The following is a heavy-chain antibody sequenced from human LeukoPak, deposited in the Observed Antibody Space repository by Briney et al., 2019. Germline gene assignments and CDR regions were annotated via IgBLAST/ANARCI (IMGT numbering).Heavy chain of an antibody. CDR2: IKQDGSEK. CDR1: GFTFSSYG. J-gene: IGHJ4*02. Sequence: GGSLRLSCAAPGFTFSSYGMHWVRQAPGKGLEWVANIKQDGSEKYYVDSVKGRFTISRDNAKNSLYLQMNSLRAEDTAVYYCARDRDDYVWGSYRHQRDFDYWGQGTLVTVSS. D-gene: IGHD3-16*02. CDR3: ARDRDDYVWGSYRHQRDFDY. V-gene: IGHV3-7*01.